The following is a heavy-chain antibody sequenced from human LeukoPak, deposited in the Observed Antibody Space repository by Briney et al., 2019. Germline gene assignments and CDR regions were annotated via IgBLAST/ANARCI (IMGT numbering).Heavy chain of an antibody. J-gene: IGHJ4*02. CDR1: GGSFSGYY. CDR2: INHSGST. CDR3: ARVAPDPARYDY. D-gene: IGHD1-1*01. V-gene: IGHV4-34*01. Sequence: SETLSLTCAVYGGSFSGYYWSWSRQPPGKGLEWIGEINHSGSTNYNPSLKSRVTISVDTSKNQFSLKLSSVTAADTAVYYCARVAPDPARYDYWGQGSLVTVSS.